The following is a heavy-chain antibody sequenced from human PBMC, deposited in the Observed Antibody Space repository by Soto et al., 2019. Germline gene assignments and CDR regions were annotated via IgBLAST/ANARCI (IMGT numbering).Heavy chain of an antibody. J-gene: IGHJ5*02. CDR2: INPNSGGT. Sequence: ASVKVSCKASGYTFTGYYMHWVRQAPGRGLEWMGWINPNSGGTNYAQKFQGRVTMTRDTSISTAYMELSRLRSDDTAVYYCARGGVVVINWFDPWGQGTLVTVSS. CDR1: GYTFTGYY. CDR3: ARGGVVVINWFDP. V-gene: IGHV1-2*02. D-gene: IGHD3-22*01.